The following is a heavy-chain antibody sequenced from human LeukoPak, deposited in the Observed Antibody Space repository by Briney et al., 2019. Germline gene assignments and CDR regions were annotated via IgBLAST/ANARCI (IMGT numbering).Heavy chain of an antibody. CDR3: AREVTTMTTGWFDP. CDR1: GGSISSYY. CDR2: IYYSGST. V-gene: IGHV4-59*01. Sequence: PSETLSLTCTVSGGSISSYYWSWIRQPPGKGLEWIGYIYYSGSTNYNPSLKSRVTISVDTSKNQFSLKLSSVTAADTAVYYCAREVTTMTTGWFDPWGRGTPVTVSS. J-gene: IGHJ5*02. D-gene: IGHD4-17*01.